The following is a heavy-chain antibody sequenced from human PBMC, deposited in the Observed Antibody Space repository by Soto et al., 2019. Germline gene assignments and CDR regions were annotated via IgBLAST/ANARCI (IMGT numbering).Heavy chain of an antibody. CDR3: ARDGGGNYYYHYYMDV. D-gene: IGHD3-16*01. Sequence: ASVKVSCKVSGYTLTELSMHWVRQAPGKGLEWMGGFDPEDGETIYAQKFQGRVTMTEDTSTDTAYMELSSLRSEDTAVYYCARDGGGNYYYHYYMDVWGKGTTVTVSS. CDR1: GYTLTELS. V-gene: IGHV1-24*01. J-gene: IGHJ6*03. CDR2: FDPEDGET.